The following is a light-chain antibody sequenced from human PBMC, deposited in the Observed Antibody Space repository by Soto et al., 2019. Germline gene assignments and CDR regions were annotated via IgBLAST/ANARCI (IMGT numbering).Light chain of an antibody. CDR1: QGVSRW. CDR3: QQGSSFPLT. J-gene: IGKJ4*01. Sequence: IQMTQSPSSVSASVGDRVTITCRADQGVSRWLGWYQQRPGQAPKFLISANGVQIGVPSGFSVSGSGTDFNLTISSLQPEDFAIYFCQQGSSFPLTFGGGTKVELK. V-gene: IGKV1-12*01. CDR2: SAN.